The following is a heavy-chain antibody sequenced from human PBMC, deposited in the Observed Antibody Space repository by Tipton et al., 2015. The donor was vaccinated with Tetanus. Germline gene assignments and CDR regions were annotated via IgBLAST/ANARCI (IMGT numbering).Heavy chain of an antibody. D-gene: IGHD5-18*01. CDR1: GGSISSYY. CDR2: IYYSGST. J-gene: IGHJ6*02. CDR3: ARVSSGYSFPMDV. V-gene: IGHV4-59*01. Sequence: TLSLTCTVSGGSISSYYWSWIRQPPGKGLEWIGYIYYSGSTNYNPSLKSRVTISVDTSKNQFSLKLSSVTAADTAVYYCARVSSGYSFPMDVWGQGTTVTVSS.